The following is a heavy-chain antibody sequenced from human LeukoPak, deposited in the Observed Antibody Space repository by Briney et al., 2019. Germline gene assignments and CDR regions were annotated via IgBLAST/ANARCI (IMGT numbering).Heavy chain of an antibody. CDR3: ARGDDSSGDH. CDR2: IHPEGNEK. J-gene: IGHJ4*02. D-gene: IGHD1-1*01. Sequence: PGGSRRLSFAVFGFSFSNFWMSWVRQAPGRGLEGLANIHPEGNEKYHVESVKGRFTISRDNPKTLLFLKMNGLRVEDTAVYYCARGDDSSGDHWGQGTLVTVSS. V-gene: IGHV3-7*04. CDR1: GFSFSNFW.